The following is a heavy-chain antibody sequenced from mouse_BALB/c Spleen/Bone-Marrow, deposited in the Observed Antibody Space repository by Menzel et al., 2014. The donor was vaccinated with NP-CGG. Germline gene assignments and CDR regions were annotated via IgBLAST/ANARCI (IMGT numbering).Heavy chain of an antibody. J-gene: IGHJ4*01. CDR2: ISSGGST. Sequence: DVQLQESGGGLVKPGGSLKLSCAASGFTFSSYAMSWVRQTPEKRLEWVASISSGGSTYYPDSVKGRFTISRDNARNILYLQMSSLRSEDTAMYYCARDGSSYYAMDYWGQGTSVTVSS. V-gene: IGHV5-6-5*01. CDR3: ARDGSSYYAMDY. CDR1: GFTFSSYA. D-gene: IGHD1-1*01.